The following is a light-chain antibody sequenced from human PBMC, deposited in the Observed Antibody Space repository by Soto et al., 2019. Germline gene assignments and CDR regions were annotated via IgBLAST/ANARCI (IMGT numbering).Light chain of an antibody. V-gene: IGLV7-43*01. Sequence: QTVVTQAPSLTVSPGGTVTLTCASSAGAVTSAYYTNWLQQKPGQAPRALIYSTSEKHSWTPARFSGSLLGGKAALTLSAAQAEDEADYYCLLYYGGAQVLFGGGTKLTVL. CDR3: LLYYGGAQVL. CDR1: AGAVTSAYY. CDR2: STS. J-gene: IGLJ2*01.